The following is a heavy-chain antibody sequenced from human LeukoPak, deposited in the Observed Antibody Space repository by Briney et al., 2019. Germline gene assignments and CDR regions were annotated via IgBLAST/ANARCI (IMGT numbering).Heavy chain of an antibody. CDR3: AREGRRISGGTLSLDY. V-gene: IGHV6-1*01. J-gene: IGHJ4*02. CDR2: TFYRSKLYY. D-gene: IGHD2-15*01. CDR1: GDSLSNNNAA. Sequence: SQTLSLTCAISGDSLSNNNAAWNWVRQSPLRGLEWLGRTFYRSKLYYDYAVSVKSRITINSDTSKNQFSLQLTYVTPEDTAVYYCAREGRRISGGTLSLDYWGQGTLVTVSS.